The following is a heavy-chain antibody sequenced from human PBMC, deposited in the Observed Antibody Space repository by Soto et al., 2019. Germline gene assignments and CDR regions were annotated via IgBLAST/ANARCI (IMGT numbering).Heavy chain of an antibody. J-gene: IGHJ6*02. Sequence: ASVKVSCKASGYTFTTFGISWVRQAPGQGLEWVGWISANNGNTKYSQKFQERVTITRDMSTSTAYMELSSLRSEDTAVYYCAAKWDYDFWSGYFRPNSYYYYGMDVWGQGTTVTVSS. V-gene: IGHV1-18*01. CDR3: AAKWDYDFWSGYFRPNSYYYYGMDV. CDR1: GYTFTTFG. CDR2: ISANNGNT. D-gene: IGHD3-3*01.